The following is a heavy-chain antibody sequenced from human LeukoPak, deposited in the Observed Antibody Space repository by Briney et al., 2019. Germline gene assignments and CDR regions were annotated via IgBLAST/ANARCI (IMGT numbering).Heavy chain of an antibody. Sequence: SETLSLTCTVSGGSISSGDYYWSWIRQPPGKGLEWIGYIYYSGSTYYNPSLKSRVTISVDTSKNQFSLNLSSVTAADTAVYYCTRRAGTDPNGAFDIWGQGTMVTVSS. J-gene: IGHJ3*02. CDR2: IYYSGST. V-gene: IGHV4-30-4*01. CDR1: GGSISSGDYY. CDR3: TRRAGTDPNGAFDI. D-gene: IGHD6-19*01.